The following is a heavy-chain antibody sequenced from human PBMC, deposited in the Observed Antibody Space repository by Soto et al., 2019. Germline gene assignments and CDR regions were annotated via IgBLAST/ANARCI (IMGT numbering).Heavy chain of an antibody. J-gene: IGHJ6*02. D-gene: IGHD5-12*01. V-gene: IGHV3-15*07. CDR3: TTGYATIDYYGMDV. CDR2: IKTKTDGGTT. CDR1: GFTFDKAW. Sequence: EVQLVESGGDLVKPGGSLILSCAASGFTFDKAWMNWVRRAPGKGLEWVGRIKTKTDGGTTDYAAPVNGRFVISRDDSKNTLYLQMNSLKTEDAAVYYCTTGYATIDYYGMDVWGQGTTVTVSS.